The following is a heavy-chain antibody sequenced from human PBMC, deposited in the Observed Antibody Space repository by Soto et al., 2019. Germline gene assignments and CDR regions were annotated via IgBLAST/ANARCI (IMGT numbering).Heavy chain of an antibody. J-gene: IGHJ5*02. CDR3: ARQATNYYDSSGYIDL. D-gene: IGHD3-22*01. CDR2: IYPGDSDT. CDR1: GYSFTSYW. Sequence: GESLTISCKGSGYSFTSYWIGWVRQMPGKGLEWMGIIYPGDSDTRYSPSFQGQVTISADKSISTAYLQWSSLKASDTAMYYCARQATNYYDSSGYIDLWGQGTLVTVSS. V-gene: IGHV5-51*01.